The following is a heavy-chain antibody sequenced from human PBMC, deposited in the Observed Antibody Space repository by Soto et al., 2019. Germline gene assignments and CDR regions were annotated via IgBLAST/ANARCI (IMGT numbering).Heavy chain of an antibody. CDR3: AKVHCSGGTCYSDYYYMDV. CDR1: GFSFDEYA. Sequence: VQLVESGGGLVQPGRSLRLSCAASGFSFDEYAMHWVRQAPEKGLEWVSGISWNSGTIGYADSVKGRFTVSRDNAKHFLYLQMNSLRAEDTALYYCAKVHCSGGTCYSDYYYMDVWGKGTTVTVSS. J-gene: IGHJ6*03. V-gene: IGHV3-9*01. CDR2: ISWNSGTI. D-gene: IGHD2-15*01.